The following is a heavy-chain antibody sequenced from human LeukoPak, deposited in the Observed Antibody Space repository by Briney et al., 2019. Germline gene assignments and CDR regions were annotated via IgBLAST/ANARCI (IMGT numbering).Heavy chain of an antibody. CDR3: ARTFCSGGNCFHFDY. J-gene: IGHJ4*02. D-gene: IGHD2-15*01. Sequence: PSETLSLTCTVSGASINIYYFTWIRQPAGKGLEWIGRVSSDGATDYNPSLQSRVTMSLDTSKNQVSLKLSSVAAADTAVYYCARTFCSGGNCFHFDYWGQGTLVTVSS. V-gene: IGHV4-4*07. CDR2: VSSDGAT. CDR1: GASINIYY.